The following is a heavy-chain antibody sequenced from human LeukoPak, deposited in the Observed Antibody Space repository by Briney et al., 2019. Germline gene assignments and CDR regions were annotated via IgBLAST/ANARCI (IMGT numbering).Heavy chain of an antibody. V-gene: IGHV3-21*01. CDR3: ARDLGSSSWYTVHWYFDL. D-gene: IGHD6-13*01. J-gene: IGHJ2*01. CDR2: ISSSSSYI. CDR1: GFTFSSYS. Sequence: PGGSLRLSCAASGFTFSSYSMNWVRQAPGKGLEWVSSISSSSSYIYYADSVKGRFTISRDNAKNSLYLQMNSLRAEDTAVYYCARDLGSSSWYTVHWYFDLWGRGTLVTVSS.